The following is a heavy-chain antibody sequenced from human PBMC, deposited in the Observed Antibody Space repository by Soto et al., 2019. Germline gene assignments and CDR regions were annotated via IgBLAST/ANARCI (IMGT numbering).Heavy chain of an antibody. D-gene: IGHD3-22*01. Sequence: GASVKVSCKASGYTLTSYYMHWVRQAPGQGLEWMGIINPSGGSTSYTQRFQGRVTMTRDTSTSTVYMELSSLRSEDTAVYYCASRLYSRGYYGFLDHWGQGTLVTVSS. CDR2: INPSGGST. V-gene: IGHV1-46*01. CDR3: ASRLYSRGYYGFLDH. J-gene: IGHJ4*02. CDR1: GYTLTSYY.